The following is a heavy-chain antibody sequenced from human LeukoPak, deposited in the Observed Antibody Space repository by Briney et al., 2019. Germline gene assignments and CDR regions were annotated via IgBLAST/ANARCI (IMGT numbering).Heavy chain of an antibody. CDR2: INHSGST. CDR1: GGSFSGYY. D-gene: IGHD2-21*02. J-gene: IGHJ6*02. CDR3: ASSPRPGGFQSDCGGDCYPDYYGMDV. Sequence: PSETLSLTCAVYGGSFSGYYWSWIRQPPGKGLEWIGEINHSGSTNYNPSLKSRVTISVDTSKNQFSLKLSSVTAADTAVYYCASSPRPGGFQSDCGGDCYPDYYGMDVWGQGTTVTVSS. V-gene: IGHV4-34*01.